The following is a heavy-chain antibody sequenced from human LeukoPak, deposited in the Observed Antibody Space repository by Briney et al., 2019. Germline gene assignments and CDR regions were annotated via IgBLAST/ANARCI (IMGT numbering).Heavy chain of an antibody. CDR1: GFTFSSYA. J-gene: IGHJ4*02. D-gene: IGHD3-22*01. Sequence: PGGSLRLSCAASGFTFSSYAMSWVRQAPGKGLEWVSAISGSGGSTYYADSVKGRFTISRDNSKNTLYLQMNSLRAEDTAVYYCAKDVYYYDSSGYYPDYWGQGTLVTVSS. CDR3: AKDVYYYDSSGYYPDY. CDR2: ISGSGGST. V-gene: IGHV3-23*01.